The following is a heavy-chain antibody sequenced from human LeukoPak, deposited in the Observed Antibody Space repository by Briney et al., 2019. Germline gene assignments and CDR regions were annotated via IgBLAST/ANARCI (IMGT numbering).Heavy chain of an antibody. V-gene: IGHV3-30-3*01. CDR3: ARVRGPQVSLWFGELLV. Sequence: GGSLRLSCAASGFTFSRYAMHWVRQAPGKGLEWVAVISYDGSNKYYADSVKGRFTISRDNSKNTLYLQMNSLRVEDTAVYYCARVRGPQVSLWFGELLVWGQGTLVTVSS. D-gene: IGHD3-10*01. CDR2: ISYDGSNK. J-gene: IGHJ4*02. CDR1: GFTFSRYA.